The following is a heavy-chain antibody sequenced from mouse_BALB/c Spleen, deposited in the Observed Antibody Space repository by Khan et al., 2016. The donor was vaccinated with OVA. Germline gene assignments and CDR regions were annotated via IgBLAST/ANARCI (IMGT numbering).Heavy chain of an antibody. V-gene: IGHV9-4*02. CDR3: ARGGAAFYRNDGGAMDY. D-gene: IGHD2-14*01. Sequence: QIQLVQSGPELKKPGETVRISCKASGYTFTTAGMQWVQKMPGKGLKWIGWINTHSGVPKYAEDFKGRFASSLETSASTVYLQITNLKNEDTATYFCARGGAAFYRNDGGAMDYWGQGTSVTVSS. J-gene: IGHJ4*01. CDR2: INTHSGVP. CDR1: GYTFTTAG.